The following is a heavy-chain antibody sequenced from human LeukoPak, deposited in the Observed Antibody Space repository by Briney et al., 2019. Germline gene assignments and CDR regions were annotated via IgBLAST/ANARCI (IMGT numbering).Heavy chain of an antibody. D-gene: IGHD3/OR15-3a*01. V-gene: IGHV3-21*01. CDR1: GFTFNTYT. CDR2: ISSSSSYI. CDR3: ARDLGLEYYYYGMDV. J-gene: IGHJ6*02. Sequence: GGSLRLSCAASGFTFNTYTMNWVRQAPGKGLEWVSSISSSSSYIYYADSVKGRFTISRDNAKNSLYLQMNSLRAEDTAVYYCARDLGLEYYYYGMDVWGQGTTVTVSS.